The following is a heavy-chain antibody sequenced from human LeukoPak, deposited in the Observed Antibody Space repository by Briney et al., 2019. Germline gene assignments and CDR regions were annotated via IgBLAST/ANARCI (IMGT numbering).Heavy chain of an antibody. CDR3: ARPVAGYYYYMDV. D-gene: IGHD6-19*01. V-gene: IGHV1-2*02. Sequence: ASVKVSCKASGYTFTGYYMHWGRQAPGQGLEWMGWINPHSGGTNYAQKFQGRVTMTRDASISTAYMELSRLRSDDTAVYYCARPVAGYYYYMDVWGKGTTVTVSS. CDR1: GYTFTGYY. J-gene: IGHJ6*03. CDR2: INPHSGGT.